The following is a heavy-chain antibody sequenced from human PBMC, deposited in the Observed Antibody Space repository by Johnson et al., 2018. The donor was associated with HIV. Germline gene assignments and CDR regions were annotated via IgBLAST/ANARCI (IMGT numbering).Heavy chain of an antibody. CDR1: GFTFSDYD. V-gene: IGHV3-30-3*01. CDR2: ISYDGSDK. Sequence: VQLVVSGGGLVQPGGSLRLSCAASGFTFSDYDMHWVRQAPGKGLEWVAVISYDGSDKYYADSVKGRFTISRDNSKNTLYLEMNSLRAEDTAVYYCARDHSGYDSVTAAFDIWGQGTMVTVSS. CDR3: ARDHSGYDSVTAAFDI. J-gene: IGHJ3*02. D-gene: IGHD5-12*01.